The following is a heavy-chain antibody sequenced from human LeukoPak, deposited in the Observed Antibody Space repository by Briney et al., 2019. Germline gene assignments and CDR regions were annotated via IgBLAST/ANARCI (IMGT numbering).Heavy chain of an antibody. Sequence: SETLSLTCSVSGDSVSRSDSYWDWIRQPPGKGLEWIGTIYYSGRTYYSPSLKSRVTMSVDPSNNQFSLNLRSVTAADTALYYCARRRYYDGSGFLEWGQGTLLSVSS. J-gene: IGHJ1*01. CDR3: ARRRYYDGSGFLE. CDR1: GDSVSRSDSY. V-gene: IGHV4-39*01. D-gene: IGHD3-22*01. CDR2: IYYSGRT.